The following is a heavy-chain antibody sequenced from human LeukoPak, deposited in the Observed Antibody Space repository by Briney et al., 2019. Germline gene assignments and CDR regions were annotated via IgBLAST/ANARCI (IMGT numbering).Heavy chain of an antibody. Sequence: PGGSLRLSCAASGFTCSRFSMNWVRQAPGKGLEWVSSISSSSSYIYYADSVKGRFTISRDNAKNSLYLQMNSLRAEDAAVYYCARDETTMVRGVPFDHWGQGTLVTVSS. V-gene: IGHV3-21*01. CDR3: ARDETTMVRGVPFDH. D-gene: IGHD3-10*01. J-gene: IGHJ4*02. CDR2: ISSSSSYI. CDR1: GFTCSRFS.